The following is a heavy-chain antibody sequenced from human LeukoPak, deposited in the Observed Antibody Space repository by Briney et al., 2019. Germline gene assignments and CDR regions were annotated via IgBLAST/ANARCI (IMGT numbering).Heavy chain of an antibody. J-gene: IGHJ4*02. Sequence: PGGSLRLSCAASGFTFDDYAMHWVRQAPGKGLEWVSLISWDGGSTYYADSVKGRFTISRDNSKNSLYLQMNSLRAEDTALYYCAKGNSIAVAGFVDYWGQGTLVTVSS. D-gene: IGHD6-19*01. CDR3: AKGNSIAVAGFVDY. CDR2: ISWDGGST. V-gene: IGHV3-43D*03. CDR1: GFTFDDYA.